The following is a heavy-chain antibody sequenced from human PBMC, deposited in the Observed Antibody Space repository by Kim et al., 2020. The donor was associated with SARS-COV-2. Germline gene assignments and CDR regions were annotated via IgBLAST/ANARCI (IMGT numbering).Heavy chain of an antibody. Sequence: VGSLRLSCAASGFTFDNYAMNWFLQAPGKGLEWVSTIGADGRTYYPDSVKGRFTVSRDNSRNTLFLQINTLRAEDTAIYYCAKGHYGSVADYWGQGTRLTVSS. V-gene: IGHV3-23*01. D-gene: IGHD3-10*01. J-gene: IGHJ4*02. CDR1: GFTFDNYA. CDR3: AKGHYGSVADY. CDR2: IGADGRT.